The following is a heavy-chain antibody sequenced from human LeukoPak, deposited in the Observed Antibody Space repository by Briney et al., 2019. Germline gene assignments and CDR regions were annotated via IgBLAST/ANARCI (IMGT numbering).Heavy chain of an antibody. D-gene: IGHD2-21*01. CDR2: INHTGST. CDR1: GGSFSGYY. Sequence: SETLSLTCAVYGGSFSGYYWTWFRQPPGKRLEWIGEINHTGSTNFNPSLKSRVTMSIDTSKNQISLKLSSVTAADTAVYYCARLPGVVDFDSWGQGTLVTVSS. J-gene: IGHJ4*02. CDR3: ARLPGVVDFDS. V-gene: IGHV4-34*01.